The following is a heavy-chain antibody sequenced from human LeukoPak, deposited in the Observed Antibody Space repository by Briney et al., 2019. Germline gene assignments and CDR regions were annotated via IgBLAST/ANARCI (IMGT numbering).Heavy chain of an antibody. J-gene: IGHJ3*02. CDR1: GFTFSSYA. V-gene: IGHV3-30-3*02. D-gene: IGHD3-10*01. Sequence: GGSLRLSCAASGFTFSSYAMHWVRQAPGKGLEWVAVISYDGSNKYYADSVKGRFTISRDNSKNTLYLQMNSLRAEDTAVYYCAKLVRGVIDAFDIWGQGTMVTVSS. CDR3: AKLVRGVIDAFDI. CDR2: ISYDGSNK.